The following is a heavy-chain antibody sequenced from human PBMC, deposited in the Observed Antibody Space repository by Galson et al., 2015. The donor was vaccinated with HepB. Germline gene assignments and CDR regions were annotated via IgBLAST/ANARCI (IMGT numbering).Heavy chain of an antibody. CDR1: GGSFSGYY. Sequence: SETLSLTCAVYGGSFSGYYWSWIRQPPGKGLEWIGYIYYSGSTNYNPSLKSRVTISVDTSKNQFSLKLSSVTAADTAVYYCAREGRYYDILTGYYLDAFDIWGQGTMVTVSS. CDR2: IYYSGST. CDR3: AREGRYYDILTGYYLDAFDI. V-gene: IGHV4-59*01. D-gene: IGHD3-9*01. J-gene: IGHJ3*02.